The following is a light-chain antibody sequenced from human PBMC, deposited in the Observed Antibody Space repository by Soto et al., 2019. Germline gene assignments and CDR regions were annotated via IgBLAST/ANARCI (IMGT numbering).Light chain of an antibody. Sequence: QSVLTQPPSASGSPGQSVAISCTGTSSDVGGYNYVSWYQQHPGKAPKLMIYEVSNRPSGVSNRFSGSKSGDTASLTISGLQAEDEADYYCSSYTGSSTPYYVFGTGTKVTVL. CDR1: SSDVGGYNY. CDR3: SSYTGSSTPYYV. J-gene: IGLJ1*01. V-gene: IGLV2-14*01. CDR2: EVS.